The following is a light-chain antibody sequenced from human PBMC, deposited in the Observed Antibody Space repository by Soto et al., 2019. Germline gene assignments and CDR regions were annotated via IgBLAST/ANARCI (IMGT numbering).Light chain of an antibody. J-gene: IGKJ1*01. CDR1: QSVNHW. Sequence: IQMTQYPSTLSASIGERVTISCRASQSVNHWLAWYQRKPGKAPKLLIHDASTLESGIPSRFIGSGSGTEFTLTISSLQPDDFATYYCQQYNSYWTFGQGTKVEIK. CDR2: DAS. V-gene: IGKV1-5*01. CDR3: QQYNSYWT.